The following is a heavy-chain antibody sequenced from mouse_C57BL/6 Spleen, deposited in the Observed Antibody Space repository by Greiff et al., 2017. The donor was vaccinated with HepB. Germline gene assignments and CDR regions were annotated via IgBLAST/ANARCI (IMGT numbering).Heavy chain of an antibody. D-gene: IGHD1-1*01. CDR2: IYPGDGDT. CDR3: APDYSGSSYWYFDV. V-gene: IGHV1-82*01. J-gene: IGHJ1*03. Sequence: QVQLQQSGPELVKPGASVKISCKASGYAFSSSWMNWVKQRPGKGLEWIGRIYPGDGDTNYNGKFKGKATLTADKSSSTAYMQLSSLTSEDSAVYFCAPDYSGSSYWYFDVWGTGTTVTVSS. CDR1: GYAFSSSW.